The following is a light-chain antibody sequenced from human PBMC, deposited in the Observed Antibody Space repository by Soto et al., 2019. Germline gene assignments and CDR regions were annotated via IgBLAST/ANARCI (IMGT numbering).Light chain of an antibody. Sequence: QSVLTQPRSVSGSPGQSVTISCTGTSSDVGGYNYVSWYQQHPGKAPKLMIYDDSKRPSGVPDRFSGSKSGNTASLTISGLQAEDEADYYCCSYAGSYWVFGGGTKLTVL. J-gene: IGLJ3*02. V-gene: IGLV2-11*01. CDR3: CSYAGSYWV. CDR2: DDS. CDR1: SSDVGGYNY.